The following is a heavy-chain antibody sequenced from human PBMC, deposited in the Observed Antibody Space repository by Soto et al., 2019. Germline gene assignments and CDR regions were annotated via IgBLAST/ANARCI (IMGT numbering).Heavy chain of an antibody. D-gene: IGHD5-12*01. CDR2: IYHSGST. V-gene: IGHV4-39*01. Sequence: SETLSLTCTVSGGSISSSSSYWGWIRQPPGKGLEWIGSIYHSGSTYSNPSLKSRLTMSVDTSKNQFSLKLSSVTAADTAVYYCARIVATINSQVDYWGQGTLVTAPQ. CDR1: GGSISSSSSY. J-gene: IGHJ4*02. CDR3: ARIVATINSQVDY.